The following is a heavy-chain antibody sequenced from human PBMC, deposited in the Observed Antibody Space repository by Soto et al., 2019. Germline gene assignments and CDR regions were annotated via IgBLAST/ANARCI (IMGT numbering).Heavy chain of an antibody. V-gene: IGHV1-18*01. Sequence: ASVKVSCKASGYTFSSYGISWVRQAPGQGLEWMGWISAYNGNTNYAQKLQGRVTMTTDTSTSTAYMELRSLRSDDTAVHYCARGGDTVRDARAPKYSYYVMEVWGKGTRVTVS. CDR1: GYTFSSYG. D-gene: IGHD5-18*01. J-gene: IGHJ6*04. CDR2: ISAYNGNT. CDR3: ARGGDTVRDARAPKYSYYVMEV.